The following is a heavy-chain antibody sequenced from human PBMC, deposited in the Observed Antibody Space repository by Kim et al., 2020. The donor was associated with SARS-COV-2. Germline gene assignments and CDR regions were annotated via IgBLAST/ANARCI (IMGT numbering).Heavy chain of an antibody. Sequence: GGSLRLSCAASGFTFSSYGMHWVRQAPGKGLEWVAVISYDGSNKYYADSVKGRFTISRDNSKNTLYLQMNSLRAEDTAVYYCAKGSLWFGELLFRFGFDYWGQGTLVTVSS. J-gene: IGHJ4*02. CDR3: AKGSLWFGELLFRFGFDY. D-gene: IGHD3-10*01. V-gene: IGHV3-30*18. CDR1: GFTFSSYG. CDR2: ISYDGSNK.